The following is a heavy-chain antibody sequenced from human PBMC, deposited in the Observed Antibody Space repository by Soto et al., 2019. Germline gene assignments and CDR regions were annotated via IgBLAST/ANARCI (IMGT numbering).Heavy chain of an antibody. J-gene: IGHJ4*01. CDR1: GSPISSYY. Sequence: SETLSLTCNVSGSPISSYYWGWFRQPPGQGLEWVGYIYYAGTTSYNPSLRSRVAIPVDASKSQFSLDLRSVTAADTAVYYCARLGGRYQAFDHWGHGALVTVSS. D-gene: IGHD2-15*01. CDR2: IYYAGTT. CDR3: ARLGGRYQAFDH. V-gene: IGHV4-59*08.